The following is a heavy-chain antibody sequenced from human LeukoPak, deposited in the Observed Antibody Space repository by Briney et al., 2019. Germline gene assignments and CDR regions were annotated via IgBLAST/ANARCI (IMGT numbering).Heavy chain of an antibody. CDR1: GYTFTSYG. D-gene: IGHD3-3*01. CDR2: ISAYNGNT. J-gene: IGHJ4*02. Sequence: GASVKVSCKASGYTFTSYGISWVRQAPGQGLEWMGWISAYNGNTNYAQKLQGRVTMTTDTSTSTAYMELRSLRSDDTAVYYCARTYSPTYYDFWSGLGFVAPYYRGQGTLVTVSS. V-gene: IGHV1-18*01. CDR3: ARTYSPTYYDFWSGLGFVAPYY.